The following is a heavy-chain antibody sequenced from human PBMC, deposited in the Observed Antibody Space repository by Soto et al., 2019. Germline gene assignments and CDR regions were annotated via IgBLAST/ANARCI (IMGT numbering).Heavy chain of an antibody. CDR2: IIPIFGTA. CDR3: ARYGGFWSGYTRLFDY. D-gene: IGHD3-3*01. J-gene: IGHJ4*02. Sequence: QVQLVQSGAEVKKPGSSVKVSCKASGGTFSSYAISWVRQAPGQGLEWMGGIIPIFGTANYAQKFQGRVRITADESTSTAYMELSRLRSDFTAVYYFARYGGFWSGYTRLFDYWGQGTLVTVSS. CDR1: GGTFSSYA. V-gene: IGHV1-69*01.